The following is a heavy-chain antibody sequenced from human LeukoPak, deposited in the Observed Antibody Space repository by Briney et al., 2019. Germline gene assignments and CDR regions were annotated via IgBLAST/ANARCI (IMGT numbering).Heavy chain of an antibody. CDR1: GDSINNHY. CDR3: ARHWIETTKTYSYWFDP. V-gene: IGHV4-4*09. D-gene: IGHD1-1*01. J-gene: IGHJ5*02. Sequence: SETLSLTCTVSGDSINNHYWSWIRSPPGGGLGWIGFFYTRGSTNYNPSLKSRVTMSGDTSKNQVSLTLNYVTAADTAVYYCARHWIETTKTYSYWFDPWGQGTQVTVSS. CDR2: FYTRGST.